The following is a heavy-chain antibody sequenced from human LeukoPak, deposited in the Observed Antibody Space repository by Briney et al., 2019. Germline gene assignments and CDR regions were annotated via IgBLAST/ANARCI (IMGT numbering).Heavy chain of an antibody. D-gene: IGHD3-10*01. CDR1: GYTFTSYG. CDR3: AREGFHGRELFPTFDY. Sequence: AASVKVSCKASGYTFTSYGISWVRQAPGQGLEWMGIITPSGDSTNYAQKFQGRVTMTRDTSTSTVYMELSSLRSEDTAVYYCAREGFHGRELFPTFDYWGQGTLVTVSS. J-gene: IGHJ4*02. CDR2: ITPSGDST. V-gene: IGHV1-46*01.